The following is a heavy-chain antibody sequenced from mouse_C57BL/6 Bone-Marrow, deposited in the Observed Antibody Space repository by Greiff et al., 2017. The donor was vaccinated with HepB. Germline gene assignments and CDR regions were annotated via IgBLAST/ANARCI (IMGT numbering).Heavy chain of an antibody. CDR2: ILPGSGST. J-gene: IGHJ3*01. CDR1: GYTFTGYW. D-gene: IGHD2-5*01. Sequence: QVQLQQSGAELMKPGASVKLSCKATGYTFTGYWIEWVKQRPGHGLEWIGEILPGSGSTNYNEKFKGKATFTADTSSNTAYMQLSSLTTKDSAIYYCARAYYSNYDLAWYAYWGQGTLVTVAA. V-gene: IGHV1-9*01. CDR3: ARAYYSNYDLAWYAY.